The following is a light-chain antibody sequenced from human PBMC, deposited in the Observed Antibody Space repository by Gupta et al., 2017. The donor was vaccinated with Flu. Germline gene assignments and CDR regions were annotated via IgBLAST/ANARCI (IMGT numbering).Light chain of an antibody. V-gene: IGKV3-15*01. Sequence: ETVMTQSPATLSVSPGERATLSCRASQSVSSRLAWYQQKPGQAPRLLIYGASTRATGIPARFRGGGSGTEFTLTIDSLQSEDFAVYYCQQCKHWPRNRFGQGTLLEIK. J-gene: IGKJ5*01. CDR1: QSVSSR. CDR3: QQCKHWPRNR. CDR2: GAS.